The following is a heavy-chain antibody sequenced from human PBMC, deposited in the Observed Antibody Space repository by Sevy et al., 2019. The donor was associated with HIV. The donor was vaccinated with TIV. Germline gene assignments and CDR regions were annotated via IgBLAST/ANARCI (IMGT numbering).Heavy chain of an antibody. CDR3: ARVSYCSGGSCYYFYY. J-gene: IGHJ4*02. D-gene: IGHD2-15*01. V-gene: IGHV4-31*03. CDR2: INYSGST. Sequence: SETLSLTCTVSGGSISSGGYYWSWIRQHPGKDLEWIGYINYSGSTYYNPSLKSRVTISVDTSKNQLSLKLSSVTAADTALYYCARVSYCSGGSCYYFYYWGQGTLGTVSP. CDR1: GGSISSGGYY.